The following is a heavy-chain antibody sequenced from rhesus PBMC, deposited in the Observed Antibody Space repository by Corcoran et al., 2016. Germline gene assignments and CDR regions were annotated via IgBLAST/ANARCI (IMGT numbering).Heavy chain of an antibody. J-gene: IGHJ4*01. CDR1: VASISSGYG. Sequence: QVQLKESGPGLVKPSETLSLTCAVSVASISSGYGWGGIRQPPGRGLEWIETIYSSTANTHNDPSLKSLITISKETSKIQFSLKLSSLTAADTAVYYCARVDGSRYFDYWGQGVLVTVSS. CDR3: ARVDGSRYFDY. V-gene: IGHV4S7*01. CDR2: IYSSTANT. D-gene: IGHD4-29*01.